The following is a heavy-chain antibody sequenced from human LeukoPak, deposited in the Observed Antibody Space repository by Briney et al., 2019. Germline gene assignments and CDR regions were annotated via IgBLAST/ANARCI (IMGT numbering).Heavy chain of an antibody. CDR3: ARAPSEIGGFYPEYFRH. Sequence: GGSLRLSCAASGFTFSTYWMHWVRQAPGKGLVWVSRIKSDGGTNYADSVKGRFTISRDDAKKTVSLQMNSLRPEDTGVYYCARAPSEIGGFYPEYFRHWGQGTLVTVSS. D-gene: IGHD3-22*01. J-gene: IGHJ1*01. CDR1: GFTFSTYW. CDR2: IKSDGGT. V-gene: IGHV3-74*01.